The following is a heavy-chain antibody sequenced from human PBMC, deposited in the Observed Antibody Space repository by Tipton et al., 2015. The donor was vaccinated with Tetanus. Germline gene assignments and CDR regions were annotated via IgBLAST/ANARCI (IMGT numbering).Heavy chain of an antibody. J-gene: IGHJ4*02. CDR3: ARSYYDLWTENYIPYYLDY. CDR1: GDSISSGGYY. V-gene: IGHV4-31*03. D-gene: IGHD3-9*01. Sequence: TLSLTCSVYGDSISSGGYYWSWIRQHPGKGLEWIGYIYSSGTTNYNPSLRSRVTMSVDTSKNQFSLELTSVTAADTAVYYCARSYYDLWTENYIPYYLDYWDRGSLVTVSS. CDR2: IYSSGTT.